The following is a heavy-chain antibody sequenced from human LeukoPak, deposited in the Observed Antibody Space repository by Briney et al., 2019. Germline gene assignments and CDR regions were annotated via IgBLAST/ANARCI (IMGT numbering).Heavy chain of an antibody. CDR3: AREIDYGDGNWFDP. D-gene: IGHD4-17*01. CDR2: INSDGSST. V-gene: IGHV3-74*01. CDR1: GFTFSSYW. Sequence: GGSLSLSCAASGFTFSSYWKHWVRQAPGPGLVLVSRINSDGSSTSYADSVKGRFTISRDNAKNTLYLQMNSLRAEDTAVYYCAREIDYGDGNWFDPWGQGTLVTVSS. J-gene: IGHJ5*02.